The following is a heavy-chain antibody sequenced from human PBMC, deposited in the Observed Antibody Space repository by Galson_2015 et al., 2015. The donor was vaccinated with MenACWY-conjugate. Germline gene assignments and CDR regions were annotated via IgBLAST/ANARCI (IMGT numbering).Heavy chain of an antibody. CDR1: GYSFSTYW. Sequence: QSGAVVKKPGESLKISCKGSGYSFSTYWIAWVRQLPGKGLEWMGLISPGDSNTRYSPAFHGQVTTSADKSISTAYLQWSSLKASDTAMYYCARHPPGGRGMDVWGQGTTVTVSS. CDR3: ARHPPGGRGMDV. V-gene: IGHV5-51*01. CDR2: ISPGDSNT. J-gene: IGHJ6*02. D-gene: IGHD1-26*01.